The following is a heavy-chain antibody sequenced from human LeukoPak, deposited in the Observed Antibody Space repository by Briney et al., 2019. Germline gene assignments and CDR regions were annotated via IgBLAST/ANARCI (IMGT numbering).Heavy chain of an antibody. CDR2: MSSDRTER. CDR3: AKSRVVAAAHFDS. V-gene: IGHV3-30*04. CDR1: GFTFSSYA. J-gene: IGHJ4*02. Sequence: PGKSLRLSCAASGFTFSSYALHWVRQAPGRGLEWVAVMSSDRTERYYADSVKGRFTISRDNSKNTMYLLMNSLTVQDAAVYYCAKSRVVAAAHFDSWGQGTLVAVSP. D-gene: IGHD2-15*01.